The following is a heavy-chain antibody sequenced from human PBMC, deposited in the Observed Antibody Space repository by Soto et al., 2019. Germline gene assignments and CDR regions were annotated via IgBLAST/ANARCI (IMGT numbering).Heavy chain of an antibody. CDR3: AREGAAAAGGRCNWFDP. Sequence: QVQLVESGGGVVQPGRSLRLSCAASGFTFSSYGMHWVRQAPGKGLEWVAVIWYDGSNKYYADSVKGRFTISRDDSKNTLYLQMNILSAEDTAVYYCAREGAAAAGGRCNWFDPWGQGTLVTVSS. D-gene: IGHD6-13*01. J-gene: IGHJ5*02. CDR1: GFTFSSYG. CDR2: IWYDGSNK. V-gene: IGHV3-33*01.